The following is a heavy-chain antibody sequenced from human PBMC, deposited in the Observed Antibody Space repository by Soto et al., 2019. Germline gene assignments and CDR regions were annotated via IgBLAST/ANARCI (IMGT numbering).Heavy chain of an antibody. J-gene: IGHJ4*02. CDR3: MTWITAVVGSDLGDF. Sequence: PGGSLRLSCAASGFTVSNAWMTWVRQAPGKGLEWVGHIKSKPHGGTTEYASPVKDRFTISRDDSTNTAYLQMNSLKFDDTAVYYCMTWITAVVGSDLGDFWGRGSLVTVSS. CDR1: GFTVSNAW. D-gene: IGHD2-15*01. V-gene: IGHV3-15*01. CDR2: IKSKPHGGTT.